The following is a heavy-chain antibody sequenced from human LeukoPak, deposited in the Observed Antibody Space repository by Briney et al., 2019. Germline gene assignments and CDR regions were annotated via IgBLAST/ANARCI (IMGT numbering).Heavy chain of an antibody. J-gene: IGHJ6*02. D-gene: IGHD2-2*01. CDR3: ARDPNPDIVVVPAARRYYYYGMDV. V-gene: IGHV1-46*01. CDR2: INPSGGST. Sequence: ASVKVSCKASGYTFTSYYMHWVRQAPGQGLEWMGIINPSGGSTSYAQKFQGRVTMTRDTSTSTVYMELRSLRSEDTAVYYCARDPNPDIVVVPAARRYYYYGMDVWGQGTTVTVSS. CDR1: GYTFTSYY.